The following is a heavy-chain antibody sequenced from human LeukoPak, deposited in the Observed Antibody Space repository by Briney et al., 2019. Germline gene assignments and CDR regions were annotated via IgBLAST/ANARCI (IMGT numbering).Heavy chain of an antibody. V-gene: IGHV3-30*02. CDR1: GFTFSSYG. Sequence: GGSLRLSCAASGFTFSSYGMHWVRQAPGKGLEGVAFIRYDGSNKYYADSVKGRFTISRDNSKNTLYLQMNSLRAEDTAVYYCANLDDSHYYDSSGYRERGIDYWGEGTLVTVYS. J-gene: IGHJ4*01. CDR2: IRYDGSNK. CDR3: ANLDDSHYYDSSGYRERGIDY. D-gene: IGHD3-22*01.